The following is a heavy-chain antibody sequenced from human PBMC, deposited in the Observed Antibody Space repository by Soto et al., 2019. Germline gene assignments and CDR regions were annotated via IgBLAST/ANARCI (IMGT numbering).Heavy chain of an antibody. CDR1: GFSLSNARMG. J-gene: IGHJ4*02. CDR2: IFSNDEK. CDR3: ARIRYMVAFVGLDY. Sequence: ESGPTLVNPTETLTLTCTVSGFSLSNARMGVSWIRQPPGKALEWLAHIFSNDEKSYSTSLKSRLTISKDTSKSQVVLTMTNMDPVDTATYYCARIRYMVAFVGLDYWGQGTLVTVSS. D-gene: IGHD5-12*01. V-gene: IGHV2-26*01.